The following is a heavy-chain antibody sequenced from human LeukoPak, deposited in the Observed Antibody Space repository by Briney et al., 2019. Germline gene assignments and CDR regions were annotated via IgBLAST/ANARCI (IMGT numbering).Heavy chain of an antibody. CDR1: GFTFSNFE. CDR3: ARLRYNYDLDY. CDR2: ISGSGSTI. V-gene: IGHV3-48*03. J-gene: IGHJ4*02. D-gene: IGHD5-18*01. Sequence: GGSLRPSCAASGFTFSNFEMNWVRQAPGKGLEWVSYISGSGSTIYYADSVKGRFTISRDNAKDSLYLQMNSLRAEDTAVYYCARLRYNYDLDYWGQGTLVTVSS.